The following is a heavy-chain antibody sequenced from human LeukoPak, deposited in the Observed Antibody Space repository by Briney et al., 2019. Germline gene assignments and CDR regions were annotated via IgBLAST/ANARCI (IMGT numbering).Heavy chain of an antibody. J-gene: IGHJ4*02. CDR3: AKSAYYDASGYYREYYFDY. Sequence: PGGSLRLSCVSSGFSFSNYAMSWVRQAPGKGLEWVSSISGSGGSTHYADSVKGRFTISRDKTKNTLYLQTNSLRAEDTAVYYCAKSAYYDASGYYREYYFDYWGQGTLVTVSS. D-gene: IGHD3-22*01. V-gene: IGHV3-23*01. CDR1: GFSFSNYA. CDR2: ISGSGGST.